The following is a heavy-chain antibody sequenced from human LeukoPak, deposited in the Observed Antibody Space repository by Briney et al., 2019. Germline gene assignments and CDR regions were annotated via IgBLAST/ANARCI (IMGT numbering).Heavy chain of an antibody. Sequence: PSGTLSLTCSISGDSIRSGNWWSWVRQPPGKGLEWIGEIWHTGGTNYNPSLESRVTISLAKSNIQFSLNLRSVPAADTAIYYCARTRINCYSFCGFDIWGQGTKVTISS. CDR3: ARTRINCYSFCGFDI. J-gene: IGHJ3*02. CDR2: IWHTGGT. V-gene: IGHV4-4*02. CDR1: GDSIRSGNW. D-gene: IGHD2-21*01.